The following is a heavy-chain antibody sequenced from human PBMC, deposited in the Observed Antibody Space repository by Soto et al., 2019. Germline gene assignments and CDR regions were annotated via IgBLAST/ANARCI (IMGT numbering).Heavy chain of an antibody. CDR3: AREGGITIFGVAPGAY. CDR1: GYTFTSYG. D-gene: IGHD3-3*01. Sequence: ASVKVSCKASGYTFTSYGFSWVRQAPGQGLEWMGWISAYNGNTHYAQKVQGRVTMTTDTSTTTAYMELRSLTSDDTAVYYCAREGGITIFGVAPGAYWGQGTLVTVS. J-gene: IGHJ4*01. CDR2: ISAYNGNT. V-gene: IGHV1-18*01.